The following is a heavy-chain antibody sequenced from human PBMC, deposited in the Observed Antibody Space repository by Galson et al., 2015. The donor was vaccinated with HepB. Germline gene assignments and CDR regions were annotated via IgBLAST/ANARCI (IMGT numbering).Heavy chain of an antibody. CDR1: GFIFSNAW. CDR2: IKSNPDGGTT. D-gene: IGHD1-14*01. V-gene: IGHV3-15*01. CDR3: TTDMRWEPQNRFDY. J-gene: IGHJ4*02. Sequence: SLRLSCAASGFIFSNAWMCWVRQAPGKGLEWVGRIKSNPDGGTTDYAAPVKGRFTISRDDSKNTLYLQMNSLKTEDTAVYYCTTDMRWEPQNRFDYWGQGTLATVSS.